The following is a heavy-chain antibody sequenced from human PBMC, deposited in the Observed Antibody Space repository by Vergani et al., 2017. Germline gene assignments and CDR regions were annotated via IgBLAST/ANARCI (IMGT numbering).Heavy chain of an antibody. CDR1: GVTFSSYA. Sequence: QVQLVQSGAEVKKPGSSVKVSCKASGVTFSSYAISWVRQAPGQGLEWMGGIIPIFGTANYAQNVQGRVTITADESTSTAYMELSSLRSEDTAVYYCARYPHPDYYGSGTYGMDVWGQGTTVTVSS. CDR2: IIPIFGTA. V-gene: IGHV1-69*12. J-gene: IGHJ6*02. D-gene: IGHD3-10*01. CDR3: ARYPHPDYYGSGTYGMDV.